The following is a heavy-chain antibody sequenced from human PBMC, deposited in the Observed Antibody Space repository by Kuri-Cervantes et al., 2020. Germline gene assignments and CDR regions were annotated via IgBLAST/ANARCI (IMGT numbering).Heavy chain of an antibody. D-gene: IGHD4-17*01. CDR3: ASERTDGDYPDY. CDR2: INPNSGGT. J-gene: IGHJ4*02. V-gene: IGHV1-2*02. CDR1: GYTFTGYY. Sequence: ASVKVSCKASGYTFTGYYMHWVRQAPGQGLEWTGWINPNSGGTNYAQKFQGRVTMTRDTSISTAYMELSRLRSDDTAVYYCASERTDGDYPDYWGQGTLVTVSS.